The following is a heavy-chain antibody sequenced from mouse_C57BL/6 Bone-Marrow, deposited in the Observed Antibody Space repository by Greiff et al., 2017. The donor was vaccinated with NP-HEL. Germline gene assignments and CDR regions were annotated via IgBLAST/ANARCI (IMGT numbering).Heavy chain of an antibody. V-gene: IGHV5-16*01. J-gene: IGHJ4*01. D-gene: IGHD2-4*01. CDR3: AREGRLRRLTYAMDD. CDR2: INYDGSSS. Sequence: EVQLMESEGGLVQPGSSMKLSCTASGFTFSDYSMAWVRQVPEKGLEWVANINYDGSSSYYLDSLPGRFLISRDNAKTLLYLQMSGLKSEDTATYYGAREGRLRRLTYAMDDWGQGTSVTVSS. CDR1: GFTFSDYS.